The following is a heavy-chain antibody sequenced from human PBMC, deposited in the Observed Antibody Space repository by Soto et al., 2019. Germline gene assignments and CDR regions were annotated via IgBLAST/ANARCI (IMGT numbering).Heavy chain of an antibody. V-gene: IGHV4-59*01. CDR1: GGSISSYY. CDR2: IYYSGST. D-gene: IGHD6-13*01. Sequence: SETLSLTCTVSGGSISSYYWSWIRQPPGKGLEWIGYIYYSGSTNYNPSLKSRVTISVDTSKNQFSLKLSSVTAADTAVYYCARDEERQRVPSSWGQGTLVTVSS. J-gene: IGHJ5*02. CDR3: ARDEERQRVPSS.